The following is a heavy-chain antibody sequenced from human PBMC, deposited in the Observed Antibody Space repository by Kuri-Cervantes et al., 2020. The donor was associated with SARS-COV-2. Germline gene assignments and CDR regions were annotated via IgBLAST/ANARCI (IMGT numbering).Heavy chain of an antibody. V-gene: IGHV1-2*02. J-gene: IGHJ4*02. CDR1: GYTFTGYY. CDR3: ARDWLRGDINY. Sequence: ASVKVSCKASGYTFTGYYMHWLRQAPGQGLEGMGWINPNSGGTNYAQTLQGRVTMTRDKSISTAYIELNRLSSDDTAVYYCARDWLRGDINYWGQGTLVTVSS. CDR2: INPNSGGT. D-gene: IGHD3-10*01.